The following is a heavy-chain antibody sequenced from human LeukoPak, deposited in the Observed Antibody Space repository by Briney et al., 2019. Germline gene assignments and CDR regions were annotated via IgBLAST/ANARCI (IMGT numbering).Heavy chain of an antibody. J-gene: IGHJ5*02. CDR2: IIPIFGTA. Sequence: SVKVSCKASGGTFSSYAISWVRQAPGQGLEWMGGIIPIFGTANYAQKFQGRVTITADESTSTAYTELSSLRSEDTAVYYCASMGTYCSSTSCSNSPWGQGTLVTVSS. D-gene: IGHD2-2*01. CDR3: ASMGTYCSSTSCSNSP. CDR1: GGTFSSYA. V-gene: IGHV1-69*01.